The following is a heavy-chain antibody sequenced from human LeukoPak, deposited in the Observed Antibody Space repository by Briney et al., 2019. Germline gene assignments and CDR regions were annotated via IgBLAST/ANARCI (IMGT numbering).Heavy chain of an antibody. CDR2: IWYDGSNK. V-gene: IGHV3-33*01. CDR1: GFTFSSYG. CDR3: ARDQSAYYYGSGSFYYYGMDV. J-gene: IGHJ6*02. Sequence: GRSLRLSCAASGFTFSSYGMHWVRQAPGKGLEWVAVIWYDGSNKYYADSVKGRFTISRDNSKNTLYLQMNSLRAEDTAVYYCARDQSAYYYGSGSFYYYGMDVWGQGTTVTVSS. D-gene: IGHD3-10*01.